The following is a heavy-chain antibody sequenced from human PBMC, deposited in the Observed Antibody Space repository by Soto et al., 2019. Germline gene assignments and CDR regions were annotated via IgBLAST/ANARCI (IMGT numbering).Heavy chain of an antibody. V-gene: IGHV4-59*01. CDR3: ARQWGGDY. Sequence: PSETLSLTCTVSGASISRYYWTWIRQPPGKGLEWIGYIYYSGSTNYNPSLKSRVTISVDTSKNQFSLKLSSVTAADTAVYYCARQWGGDYWGQGTLVTVSS. J-gene: IGHJ4*02. D-gene: IGHD3-16*01. CDR2: IYYSGST. CDR1: GASISRYY.